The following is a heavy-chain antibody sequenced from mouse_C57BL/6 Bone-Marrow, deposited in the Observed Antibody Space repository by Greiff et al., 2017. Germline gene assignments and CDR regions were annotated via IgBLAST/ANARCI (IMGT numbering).Heavy chain of an antibody. CDR2: ISDGGSYT. V-gene: IGHV5-4*01. J-gene: IGHJ2*01. CDR1: GFTFSSYA. Sequence: EVKLMESGGGLVKPGGSLKLSCAASGFTFSSYAMSWVRQTPEKRLEWVATISDGGSYTYYPDNVKGRFTISRDNAKNNLYLQMSHLKSEDTAMYYCARDQGGSPDYWGPGTTLTVSS. CDR3: ARDQGGSPDY. D-gene: IGHD1-1*01.